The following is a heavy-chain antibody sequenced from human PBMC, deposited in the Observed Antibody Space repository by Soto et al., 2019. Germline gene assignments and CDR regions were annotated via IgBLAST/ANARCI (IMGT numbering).Heavy chain of an antibody. CDR2: ISAYTDTP. J-gene: IGHJ5*02. CDR3: ARVIPGVQACFDP. V-gene: IGHV1-18*01. D-gene: IGHD2-2*01. CDR1: GYTFTNFG. Sequence: XSVRVSCKASGYTFTNFGVTWVRRAPGQGLEWMGWISAYTDTPNYAQKFQGRVTMTIDTSTSKAYMDLRSLTSDDTAVYYCARVIPGVQACFDPCGPGRLVTVSS.